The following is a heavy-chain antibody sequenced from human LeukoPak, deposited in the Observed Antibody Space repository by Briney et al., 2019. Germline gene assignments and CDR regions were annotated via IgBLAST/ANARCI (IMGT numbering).Heavy chain of an antibody. V-gene: IGHV4-39*01. D-gene: IGHD1-26*01. CDR2: IYYSGST. CDR3: ARQGASIVGAVKGFDY. J-gene: IGHJ4*02. Sequence: SETLSLTCTVSGGSISSSSYYWGWIRQPPGKGLEWIGSIYYSGSTYYNPSLKSRVTISADTSKNQFSLKLSSVTAADTAVYYCARQGASIVGAVKGFDYLGQGTLVTVSS. CDR1: GGSISSSSYY.